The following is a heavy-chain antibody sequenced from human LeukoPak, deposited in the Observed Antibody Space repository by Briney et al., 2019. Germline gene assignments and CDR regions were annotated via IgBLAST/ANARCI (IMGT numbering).Heavy chain of an antibody. V-gene: IGHV3-21*01. CDR1: GFTFSSYW. CDR3: ASAWFGEFDAFDI. Sequence: GGSLRLSCAASGFTFSSYWMSWVRQAPGKGLEWVSSISSSSSYIYYADSVKGRFTISRDNAKNSLYLQMNSLRAEDTAVYYCASAWFGEFDAFDIWGQGTMVTVSS. D-gene: IGHD3-10*01. J-gene: IGHJ3*02. CDR2: ISSSSSYI.